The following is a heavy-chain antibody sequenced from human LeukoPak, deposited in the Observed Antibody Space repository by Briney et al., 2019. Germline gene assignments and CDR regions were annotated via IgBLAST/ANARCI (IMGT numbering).Heavy chain of an antibody. D-gene: IGHD2-15*01. CDR3: AKRVCSGGSCYDDY. CDR2: IQYDGSNK. CDR1: GFTFSSYG. Sequence: GGSLRLSCAASGFTFSSYGMHWVRQAPGKGLEWVAFIQYDGSNKYYADSVKGRFTISRDNSKNTLYLQMNSLRTEDTAVYYCAKRVCSGGSCYDDYWGQGTLVTVAS. V-gene: IGHV3-30*02. J-gene: IGHJ4*02.